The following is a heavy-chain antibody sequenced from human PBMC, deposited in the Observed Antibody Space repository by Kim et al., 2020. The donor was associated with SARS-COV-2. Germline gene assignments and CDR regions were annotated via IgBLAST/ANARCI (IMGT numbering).Heavy chain of an antibody. J-gene: IGHJ6*01. CDR2: IRSKAYGGTT. CDR3: TRGGKQQSYYYYYGMDV. CDR1: GFTFGDYA. Sequence: GGSLRLSCTASGFTFGDYAMSWFRQAPGKGLEWVGFIRSKAYGGTTEYAASVKGRFTISRDDSKSIAYLQMNSLKTEDTAVYYCTRGGKQQSYYYYYGMDVCGQGPTVTVPS. D-gene: IGHD6-13*01. V-gene: IGHV3-49*03.